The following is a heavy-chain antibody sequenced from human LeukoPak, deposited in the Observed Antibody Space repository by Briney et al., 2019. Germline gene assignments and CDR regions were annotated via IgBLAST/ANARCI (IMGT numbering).Heavy chain of an antibody. D-gene: IGHD3-22*01. V-gene: IGHV1-24*01. Sequence: ASVKVSCTVSGYTLTELSMHWVRQAPGKGLEWMGGFDPEDGETIYAQKFQGRVTMTEDTSTDTAYMELRSLRSEDTAVYYCATGDTMIERNLDYWGQGTLVTVSS. CDR3: ATGDTMIERNLDY. CDR2: FDPEDGET. CDR1: GYTLTELS. J-gene: IGHJ4*02.